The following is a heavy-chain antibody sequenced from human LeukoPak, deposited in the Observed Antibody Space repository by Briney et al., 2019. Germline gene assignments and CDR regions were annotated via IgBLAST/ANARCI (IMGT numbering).Heavy chain of an antibody. CDR2: IYSSGST. J-gene: IGHJ4*02. V-gene: IGHV4-59*12. CDR3: ARRIVGAGYFDY. CDR1: GGSISNYY. D-gene: IGHD1-26*01. Sequence: PSETLSLTCTVSGGSISNYYWSWIRQPPGKGLEWIGYIYSSGSTNYNPSLKGRVTISVDTSKNQFSLKLTSVTAADTAVYYCARRIVGAGYFDYWGQGTLVTVSS.